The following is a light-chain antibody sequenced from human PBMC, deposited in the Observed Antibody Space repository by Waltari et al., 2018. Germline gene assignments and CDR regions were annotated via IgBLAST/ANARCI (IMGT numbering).Light chain of an antibody. Sequence: DIVLTQSPATLSLSPGATATLPCRASQSVSSYLAWYQQKPGQAPRLLIYDASNRATGIPARFSGSGSGTDFTLTISSLEPEDFAVYYCQQRSNWPPYTFGQGTKLEI. J-gene: IGKJ2*01. CDR1: QSVSSY. CDR2: DAS. V-gene: IGKV3-11*01. CDR3: QQRSNWPPYT.